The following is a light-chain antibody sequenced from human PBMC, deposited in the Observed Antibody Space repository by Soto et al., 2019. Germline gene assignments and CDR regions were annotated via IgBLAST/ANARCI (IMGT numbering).Light chain of an antibody. J-gene: IGKJ1*01. Sequence: EIVWTQSPGTLSLSPGERATLSCRASQSVDSSYLAWYQQKPGLAPRLLIYDASSRATGIPDRFSGSGSGTDFTLTISRLEPEDFAVYYCQQYGSSPWTFGQGTKVDIK. CDR1: QSVDSSY. CDR2: DAS. CDR3: QQYGSSPWT. V-gene: IGKV3D-20*01.